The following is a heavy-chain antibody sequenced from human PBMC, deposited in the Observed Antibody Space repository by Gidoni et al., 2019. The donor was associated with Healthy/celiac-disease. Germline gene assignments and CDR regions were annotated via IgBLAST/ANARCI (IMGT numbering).Heavy chain of an antibody. J-gene: IGHJ4*02. CDR1: GGSISSGSYY. V-gene: IGHV4-61*02. D-gene: IGHD2-2*03. CDR2: IYTSGST. Sequence: QVQLQESGPGLVKPSQTLSLTCTVSGGSISSGSYYWSWIRQPAGKGLEWIGRIYTSGSTNYNPSLKSRVTISVDTSKNQFSLKLSSVTAADTAVYYCARAMDRRYYFDYWGQGTLVTVSS. CDR3: ARAMDRRYYFDY.